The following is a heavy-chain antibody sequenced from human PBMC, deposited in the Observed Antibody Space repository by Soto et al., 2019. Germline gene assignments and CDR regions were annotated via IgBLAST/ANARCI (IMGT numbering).Heavy chain of an antibody. J-gene: IGHJ5*02. Sequence: QVQLVQSGAEVKKPGASVKVSCKASGYTFTSYAMHWVRQAPGQRLEWMGWINAGNGNTKYSQKFQGRVTITRDTSASTAYMELSSLRSEDTAVYYCAWAVTTRPTSRPSWFDPWGQGTLVTVSS. CDR3: AWAVTTRPTSRPSWFDP. V-gene: IGHV1-3*01. CDR1: GYTFTSYA. D-gene: IGHD4-4*01. CDR2: INAGNGNT.